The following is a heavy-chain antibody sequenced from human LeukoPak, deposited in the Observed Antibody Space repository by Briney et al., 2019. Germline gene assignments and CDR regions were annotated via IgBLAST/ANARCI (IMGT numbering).Heavy chain of an antibody. CDR1: GNTFTSYG. D-gene: IGHD4-17*01. Sequence: ASVKVSCKASGNTFTSYGISWVRQAPGQGLEWMGWISAYNGNTNYAQKLQGRVTMTTDTSTSTAYMELRSLRSDDTAVYYCARSFHDYGVYGMDVWGQGTTVTVSS. CDR3: ARSFHDYGVYGMDV. CDR2: ISAYNGNT. J-gene: IGHJ6*02. V-gene: IGHV1-18*01.